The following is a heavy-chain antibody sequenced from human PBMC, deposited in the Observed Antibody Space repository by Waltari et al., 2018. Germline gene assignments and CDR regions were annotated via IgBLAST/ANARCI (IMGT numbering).Heavy chain of an antibody. Sequence: QVQLQESGPGLVKPSQTLSLICTVSGGSIISGDYYWSWIRQPPGKGLEWIGYIYHSGSTPYIPSLKSRVTISVDTSKNQFSLRLTSVTAADTAVYYCARGAMVLGDAFDIWGQGTMVTVSS. V-gene: IGHV4-30-4*08. CDR3: ARGAMVLGDAFDI. J-gene: IGHJ3*02. CDR2: IYHSGST. CDR1: GGSIISGDYY. D-gene: IGHD5-18*01.